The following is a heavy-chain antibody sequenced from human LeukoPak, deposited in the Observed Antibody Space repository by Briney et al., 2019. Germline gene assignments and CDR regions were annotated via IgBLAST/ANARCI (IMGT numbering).Heavy chain of an antibody. CDR2: IIGSGGNT. D-gene: IGHD3-22*01. CDR3: AKYYYEGSGASPLDY. Sequence: GGSLRLSCAASGFTFSTYDISWVRQAPGKGLEWVSAIIGSGGNTFYADSVKGRFTISRDNSKNTLYLQMNSLRVEDTALYYCAKYYYEGSGASPLDYWGQGTLVTVSS. J-gene: IGHJ4*02. CDR1: GFTFSTYD. V-gene: IGHV3-23*01.